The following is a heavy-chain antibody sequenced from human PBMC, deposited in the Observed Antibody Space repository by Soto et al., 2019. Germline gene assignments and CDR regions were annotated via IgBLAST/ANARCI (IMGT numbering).Heavy chain of an antibody. J-gene: IGHJ3*02. D-gene: IGHD2-8*01. Sequence: SETLSLTCAVYGGSFSGYYWSWIRQPPGKGLEWIGEINHSGSTNYNPSLKSRVTISVDTSKNQFSLKLSSVTAADTAVYYCARSQRVVLMVYAQPRGAFDIWGQGTMVTVSS. CDR2: INHSGST. CDR1: GGSFSGYY. V-gene: IGHV4-34*01. CDR3: ARSQRVVLMVYAQPRGAFDI.